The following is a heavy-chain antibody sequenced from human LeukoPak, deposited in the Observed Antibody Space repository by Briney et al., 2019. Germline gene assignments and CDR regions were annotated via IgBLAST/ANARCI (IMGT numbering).Heavy chain of an antibody. CDR3: ARSSPYSSSWYSAFDI. CDR2: ISSRSIYV. D-gene: IGHD6-13*01. J-gene: IGHJ3*02. V-gene: IGHV3-21*01. CDR1: GFTFSSYD. Sequence: GGSLRLSCAASGFTFSSYDMNWVRRAPGKGLEWVSSISSRSIYVYYADSVKGRFTISRDNAKNSLYLQMNSLRAEDTAVYYCARSSPYSSSWYSAFDIWGQGTMVTVSS.